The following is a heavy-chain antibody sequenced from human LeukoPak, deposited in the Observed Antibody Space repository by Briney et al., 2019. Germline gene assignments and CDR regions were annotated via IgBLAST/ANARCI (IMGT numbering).Heavy chain of an antibody. D-gene: IGHD6-19*01. CDR3: ARVVVNLAVSVAGYYFDY. CDR1: GGTSSSYA. V-gene: IGHV1-69*13. J-gene: IGHJ4*02. Sequence: SVKVSCKASGGTSSSYAISWVRQAPGQGLEWMGGIIPIFGTANYAQKFQGRVTITADESTSTAYMELSSLRSEDTAVYYCARVVVNLAVSVAGYYFDYWGQGTLVTVSS. CDR2: IIPIFGTA.